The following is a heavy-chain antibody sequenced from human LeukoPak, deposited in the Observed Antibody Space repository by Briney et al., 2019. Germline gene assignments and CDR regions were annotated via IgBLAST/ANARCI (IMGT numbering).Heavy chain of an antibody. Sequence: SGGSLRLSCAASGFAFSSYGMSWVRQAPGKGLEWVANIKQDGSEKYYVDSVKGRFTISRDNAKNSLYLQMNSLRAEDTAVYYCARTGYSRGRDAFDIWGQGTMVTVSS. V-gene: IGHV3-7*01. CDR1: GFAFSSYG. CDR2: IKQDGSEK. J-gene: IGHJ3*02. CDR3: ARTGYSRGRDAFDI. D-gene: IGHD6-19*01.